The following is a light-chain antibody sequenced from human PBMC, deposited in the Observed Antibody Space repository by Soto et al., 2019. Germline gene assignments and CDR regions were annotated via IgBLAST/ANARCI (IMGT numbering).Light chain of an antibody. J-gene: IGKJ4*01. Sequence: DIPMTQSPSSLSASVGDRVTITCQASQDISNYLNWYQQKPGKAPKLLIYDASNLETGVRSRFSGSGSGTDFTFTISSLQPEDIATYYCQQYDNLLRTLGGGTKVEIK. CDR3: QQYDNLLRT. CDR1: QDISNY. V-gene: IGKV1-33*01. CDR2: DAS.